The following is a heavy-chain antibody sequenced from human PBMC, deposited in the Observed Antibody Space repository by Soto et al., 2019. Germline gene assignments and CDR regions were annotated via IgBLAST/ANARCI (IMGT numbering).Heavy chain of an antibody. V-gene: IGHV1-69*13. CDR1: GGTFSSYA. D-gene: IGHD3-9*01. J-gene: IGHJ4*02. CDR3: ASNLRTYYDILTGPSPLDY. Sequence: AASVKVSCKASGGTFSSYAISWVRQAPGQGLEWMGGIIPIFGTANYAQKFQGRVTITADESTSTAYMELSSLRSEDTAVYYCASNLRTYYDILTGPSPLDYWGQGTLVTVSS. CDR2: IIPIFGTA.